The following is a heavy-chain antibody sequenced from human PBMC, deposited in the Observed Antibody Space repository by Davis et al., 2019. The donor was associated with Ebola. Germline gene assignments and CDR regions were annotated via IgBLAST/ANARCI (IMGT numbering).Heavy chain of an antibody. J-gene: IGHJ5*02. CDR1: GFTFSSYA. Sequence: GESLKISCAASGFTFSSYAMSWVRQAPGKGLEWVSAISGSGGSTYYADSVKGRFTISRDNSKNTLYLQMNSLRAEDTAVYHCAREGSRNWFDPWGQGTLVTVSS. CDR2: ISGSGGST. V-gene: IGHV3-23*01. CDR3: AREGSRNWFDP. D-gene: IGHD6-13*01.